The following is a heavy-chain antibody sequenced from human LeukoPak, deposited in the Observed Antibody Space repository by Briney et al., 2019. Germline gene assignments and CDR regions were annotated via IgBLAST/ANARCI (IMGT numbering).Heavy chain of an antibody. D-gene: IGHD3-3*01. Sequence: SVKVSCKTSGYTFNTYGISWVRQAPGQGLEWMGGSIPIFGTANYAQKFQGRVTITADESTSTAYMELSSLRSEDTAVYYCARSNYRRGYYDFWNMIFDYWGQGTLVTVSS. V-gene: IGHV1-69*13. CDR1: GYTFNTYG. J-gene: IGHJ4*02. CDR2: SIPIFGTA. CDR3: ARSNYRRGYYDFWNMIFDY.